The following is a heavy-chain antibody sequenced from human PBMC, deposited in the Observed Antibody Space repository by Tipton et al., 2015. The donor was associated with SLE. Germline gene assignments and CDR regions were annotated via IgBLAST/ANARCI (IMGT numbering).Heavy chain of an antibody. CDR2: IFSSGNT. CDR1: GDSMNSGVYY. V-gene: IGHV4-61*02. Sequence: LRLSCTVSGDSMNSGVYYWSWLRQPAGKGLEWIGRIFSSGNTIYNPSLKSRVTISEHTSKSQFSLRLSSVTAADTAVYYCAREGISYCGGDCHGSFDYWGQGSLVTVSS. CDR3: AREGISYCGGDCHGSFDY. D-gene: IGHD2-21*01. J-gene: IGHJ4*02.